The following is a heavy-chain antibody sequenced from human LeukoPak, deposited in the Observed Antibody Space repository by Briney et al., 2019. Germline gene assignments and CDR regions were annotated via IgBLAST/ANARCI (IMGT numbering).Heavy chain of an antibody. CDR3: ARSPPGYSSGWYYDY. V-gene: IGHV1-18*04. J-gene: IGHJ4*02. CDR1: GYTFTSYG. Sequence: GASVKVSCKASGYTFTSYGISWVRQAPGQGLEWMEWISAYNGNTDYAQKLQGRVTMTTDTSTSTAYMELRSLRSDDTAVYYCARSPPGYSSGWYYDYWGQGTLVTVSS. D-gene: IGHD6-19*01. CDR2: ISAYNGNT.